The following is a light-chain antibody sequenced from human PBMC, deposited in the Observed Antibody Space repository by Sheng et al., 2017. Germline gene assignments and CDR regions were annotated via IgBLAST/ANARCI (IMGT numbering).Light chain of an antibody. CDR3: LQYNSYPLT. V-gene: IGKV1-17*01. J-gene: IGKJ1*01. CDR1: QGIRND. Sequence: DIQMTQSPLSLSASLGDGVTITCRASQGIRNDLAWYQQQPGKAPKRLISGTSRLESGVPSRFSGSESGAEFTLTISSLQPEDFATYYCLQYNSYPLTFGQGTRVEIK. CDR2: GTS.